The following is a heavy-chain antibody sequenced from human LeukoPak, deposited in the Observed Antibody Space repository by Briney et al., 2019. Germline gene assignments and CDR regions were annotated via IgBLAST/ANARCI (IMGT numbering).Heavy chain of an antibody. J-gene: IGHJ4*02. V-gene: IGHV1-2*02. Sequence: ASVKVSCKDSGYTFTGYYMHWVRQAPGQGLEWMGWINPNSGDTNYAQKFQGRVTMTRDTSISTAYMELSRLRSDDTAVYYCARVYFIGAATLLDNWGQGTLVTVSS. CDR3: ARVYFIGAATLLDN. CDR1: GYTFTGYY. CDR2: INPNSGDT. D-gene: IGHD6-13*01.